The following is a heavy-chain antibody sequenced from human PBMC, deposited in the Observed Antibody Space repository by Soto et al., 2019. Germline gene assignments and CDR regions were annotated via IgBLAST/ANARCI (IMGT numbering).Heavy chain of an antibody. CDR3: AKDTYYDFWSGYYV. Sequence: GGSLRLSCAASGFTFSSYAMSWVRQAPGKGLEWVSAISGSGGSTYYADSVKGRFTISRDNAKNSLYLQMNSLRAEDTALYYCAKDTYYDFWSGYYVWGQGTLVTVSS. V-gene: IGHV3-23*01. CDR1: GFTFSSYA. J-gene: IGHJ4*02. CDR2: ISGSGGST. D-gene: IGHD3-3*01.